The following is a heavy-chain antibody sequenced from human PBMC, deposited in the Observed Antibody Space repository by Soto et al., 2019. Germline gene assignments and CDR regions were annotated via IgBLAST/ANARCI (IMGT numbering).Heavy chain of an antibody. D-gene: IGHD2-15*01. J-gene: IGHJ3*02. V-gene: IGHV3-9*01. CDR1: GFTFDDYA. CDR3: AKELRGGDLVVAAPLPIGAFDI. Sequence: GGSLRLSCAASGFTFDDYAMHWVRQAPGKGLEWVSGISWNSGSIGYADSVKGRFTISRDNAKNSLYLQMNSLRAEDTALYYCAKELRGGDLVVAAPLPIGAFDIWGQGTMVTVSS. CDR2: ISWNSGSI.